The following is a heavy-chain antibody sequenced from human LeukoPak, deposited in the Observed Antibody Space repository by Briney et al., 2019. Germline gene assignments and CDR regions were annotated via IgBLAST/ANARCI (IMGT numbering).Heavy chain of an antibody. J-gene: IGHJ5*02. D-gene: IGHD4-17*01. CDR1: GGSIRSSYYY. V-gene: IGHV4-61*05. CDR2: IYYSGST. CDR3: ARGLTTVTKVNWFDP. Sequence: SETLSLTCTVSGGSIRSSYYYWGWIRQPPGKGLEWIGYIYYSGSTNYNPSLKSRVTISVDTSKNQFSLKLSSVTAADTAVYYCARGLTTVTKVNWFDPWGQGTLVTVSS.